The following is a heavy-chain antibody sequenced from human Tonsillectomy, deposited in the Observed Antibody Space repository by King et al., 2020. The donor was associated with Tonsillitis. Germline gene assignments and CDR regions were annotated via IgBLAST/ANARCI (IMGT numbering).Heavy chain of an antibody. CDR1: GGTFSNYA. J-gene: IGHJ4*02. D-gene: IGHD5-12*01. Sequence: VQLVQSGAEVKKPGSSVKVSCTASGGTFSNYAISWVRQAPGQGLEWMGGIIPIFCTPNYAQKFQGRVRITADESTSTAYLELSSLRAEDTAVYYCTGHHSDYHSGDYWGQGTLVTVSS. V-gene: IGHV1-69*01. CDR3: TGHHSDYHSGDY. CDR2: IIPIFCTP.